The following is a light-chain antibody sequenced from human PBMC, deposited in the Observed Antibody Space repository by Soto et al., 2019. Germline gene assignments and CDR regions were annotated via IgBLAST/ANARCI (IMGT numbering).Light chain of an antibody. CDR1: SSDFGDDKY. CDR2: GVN. V-gene: IGLV2-14*01. Sequence: QSVLTQPASVSGSPGQSITVSCTGSSSDFGDDKYVSWYQQQPGKGPNLLIYGVNSRPSGISNRFSGSKSGNTASLTISGLQVEDEAEYFCTSFSSSTSLYVFGTGTKLTVL. J-gene: IGLJ1*01. CDR3: TSFSSSTSLYV.